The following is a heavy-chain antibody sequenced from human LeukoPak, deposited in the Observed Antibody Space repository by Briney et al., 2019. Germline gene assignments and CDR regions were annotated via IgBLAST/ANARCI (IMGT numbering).Heavy chain of an antibody. CDR3: ARVRHGYYMDV. CDR1: GFTLSSYW. Sequence: GGSLRLSCAASGFTLSSYWMSWVRQAPGKGLEWVANIKQDGSEKYYVGSVKGRFTISRDNAKNSLYLQMNSLRAEDTAVYYCARVRHGYYMDVWGKGTTVTVSS. CDR2: IKQDGSEK. V-gene: IGHV3-7*01. J-gene: IGHJ6*03.